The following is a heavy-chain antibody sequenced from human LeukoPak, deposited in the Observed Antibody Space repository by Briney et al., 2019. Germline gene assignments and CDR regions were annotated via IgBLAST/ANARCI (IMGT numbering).Heavy chain of an antibody. J-gene: IGHJ4*02. CDR3: ARGLNFRSYYDFWSDYYLYFFDD. CDR2: MNPNSGSR. D-gene: IGHD3-3*01. V-gene: IGHV1-8*01. Sequence: ASVKVCCKGSGYTFTSCDINWVRHAPAQGLEWVGWMNPNSGSRGYAQKFQGRVTMTRTTSISTTYMELSSLTSEDTAVYCCARGLNFRSYYDFWSDYYLYFFDDWGQGTLVTVSS. CDR1: GYTFTSCD.